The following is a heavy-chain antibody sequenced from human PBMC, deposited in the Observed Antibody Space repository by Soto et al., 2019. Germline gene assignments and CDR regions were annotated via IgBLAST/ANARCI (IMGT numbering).Heavy chain of an antibody. D-gene: IGHD3-16*02. V-gene: IGHV2-5*02. CDR2: IYWDDAH. CDR1: GFSLSSTHMG. Sequence: QLTLKESGPTLVEPTQTLTLTSTFSGFSLSSTHMGVVWIRQSPAKALEWLPHIYWDDAHRSSPSLNSRLTITKDTSKNQVVLTITNMDPVNTATYYCVHVFHSNCGRYHDFDYWGQGTLVTVSS. J-gene: IGHJ4*02. CDR3: VHVFHSNCGRYHDFDY.